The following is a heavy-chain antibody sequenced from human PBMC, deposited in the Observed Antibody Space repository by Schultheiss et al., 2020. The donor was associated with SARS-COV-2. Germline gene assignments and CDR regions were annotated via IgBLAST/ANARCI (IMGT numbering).Heavy chain of an antibody. Sequence: GGSLRLSCAASGFTFSNAWMNWVRQAPGKGLEWVSYISSSGSTIYYADSVKGRFTISRDNSKNTLYLQMNSLRAEDTAVYYCARDFGYYGSGWQGYYYGMDVWGQGTTVTVSS. J-gene: IGHJ6*02. D-gene: IGHD3-10*01. CDR2: ISSSGSTI. CDR1: GFTFSNAW. CDR3: ARDFGYYGSGWQGYYYGMDV. V-gene: IGHV3-48*01.